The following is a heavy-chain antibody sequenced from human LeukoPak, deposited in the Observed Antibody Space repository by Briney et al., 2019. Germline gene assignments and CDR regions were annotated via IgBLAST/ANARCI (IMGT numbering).Heavy chain of an antibody. J-gene: IGHJ4*02. Sequence: GASVKVSCKASGYTFTSYAMNWVRQAPGQGLEWMGWISAYNGNTNYAQKLQGRVTMTTDTSTSTAYMELRSLRSDDTAVYYCARDPHSGSYYPPPFDYWGQGTLVTVSS. CDR1: GYTFTSYA. CDR2: ISAYNGNT. V-gene: IGHV1-18*01. CDR3: ARDPHSGSYYPPPFDY. D-gene: IGHD1-26*01.